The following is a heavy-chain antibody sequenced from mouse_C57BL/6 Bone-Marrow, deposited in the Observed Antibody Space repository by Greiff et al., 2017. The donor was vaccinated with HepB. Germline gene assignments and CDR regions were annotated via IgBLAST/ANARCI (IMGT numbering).Heavy chain of an antibody. J-gene: IGHJ1*03. Sequence: VKLMESGAELMKPGASVKLSCKATGYTFTGYWIEWVKQRPGHGLEWIGEILPGSGGTNYNEKFKGKATFTADTSSNTAYMQLSSLTTEDSAIYYCARPYGSSYWYFDVWGTGTTVTVSS. CDR1: GYTFTGYW. CDR3: ARPYGSSYWYFDV. D-gene: IGHD1-1*01. CDR2: ILPGSGGT. V-gene: IGHV1-9*01.